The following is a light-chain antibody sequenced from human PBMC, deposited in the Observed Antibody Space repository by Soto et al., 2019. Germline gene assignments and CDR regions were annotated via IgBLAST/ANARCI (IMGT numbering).Light chain of an antibody. Sequence: IQMTQSPSSLSASIGDRVTITCRASQGVGSSLAWYQQKPGKAPKSLIYGASSLLSRVPSRFSGSGSGTDFTLTISSLQPEDFATYYCQQYETYPTFGGGTKVEIK. J-gene: IGKJ4*01. CDR1: QGVGSS. V-gene: IGKV1D-16*01. CDR2: GAS. CDR3: QQYETYPT.